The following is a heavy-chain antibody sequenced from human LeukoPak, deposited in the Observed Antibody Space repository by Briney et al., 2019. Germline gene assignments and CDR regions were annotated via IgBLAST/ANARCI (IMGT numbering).Heavy chain of an antibody. Sequence: GGSLRLSCAVSGFTFSTYEMNWGRQAPGKGLEWISCISAGGLTTYYADSVKGRFTISRDNVKNSLYLQMNSLRAEDTAVYYCTRRGGYFDYWGQGSLVTVSS. CDR2: ISAGGLTT. CDR1: GFTFSTYE. D-gene: IGHD3-16*01. CDR3: TRRGGYFDY. J-gene: IGHJ4*02. V-gene: IGHV3-48*03.